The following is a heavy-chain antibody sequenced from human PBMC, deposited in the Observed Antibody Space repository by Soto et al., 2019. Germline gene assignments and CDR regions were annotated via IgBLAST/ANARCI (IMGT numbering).Heavy chain of an antibody. CDR1: GGTFSSYT. CDR2: IIPILGIA. Sequence: QVQLVQSGAEMKKPGSSVKVSCKASGGTFSSYTISWVRQAPGQGLEWMGRIIPILGIANYAQKFQGRVTITADKSTSTAYMELSGLRSEDTAVYYCARDREGYGDYNFGYWGQGTLVTVSS. CDR3: ARDREGYGDYNFGY. D-gene: IGHD4-17*01. V-gene: IGHV1-69*08. J-gene: IGHJ4*02.